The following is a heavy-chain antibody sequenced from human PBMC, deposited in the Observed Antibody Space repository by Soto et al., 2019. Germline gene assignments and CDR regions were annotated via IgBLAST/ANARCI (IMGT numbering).Heavy chain of an antibody. J-gene: IGHJ6*02. D-gene: IGHD2-15*01. CDR1: GGIFSSYA. V-gene: IGHV1-69*01. CDR3: ASGCSGGSCFPYYYYGMDV. CDR2: VIPIFGTA. Sequence: QVQLVQSGAEVKKPGSSVKVSCKASGGIFSSYAISWVRQAPGQGLEWMGGVIPIFGTANYAQKFQGRVTMSADESTSTAYMELSSLRSEDTAVYYCASGCSGGSCFPYYYYGMDVWGQGTTVTVSS.